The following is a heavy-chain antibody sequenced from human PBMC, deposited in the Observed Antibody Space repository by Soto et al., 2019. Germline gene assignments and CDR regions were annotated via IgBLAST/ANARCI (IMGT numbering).Heavy chain of an antibody. Sequence: ASVKVSCKASGYTFTGYYMHWVRQAPGQGLEWMGWINPNSGGTNYAQKFQGRVTMTRDTSISTAYMELSRLRSDDTAVYYCARRTKLAAAGYYYYGMGVWGQGTTVTVSS. D-gene: IGHD6-13*01. CDR2: INPNSGGT. CDR1: GYTFTGYY. V-gene: IGHV1-2*02. CDR3: ARRTKLAAAGYYYYGMGV. J-gene: IGHJ6*02.